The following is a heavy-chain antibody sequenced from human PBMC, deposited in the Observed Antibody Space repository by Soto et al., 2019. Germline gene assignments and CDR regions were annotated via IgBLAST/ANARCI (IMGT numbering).Heavy chain of an antibody. CDR3: ARDDSSGWYSLKYYFDY. V-gene: IGHV1-18*01. CDR2: ISAYNGNT. D-gene: IGHD6-19*01. Sequence: GASVKVSCKASGYTFTSYGISRVRQAPGQGLEWMGWISAYNGNTNYAQKLQGRVTMTTDTSTSTAYMELRSLRSDDTAVYYCARDDSSGWYSLKYYFDYWGQGTLVTVSS. J-gene: IGHJ4*02. CDR1: GYTFTSYG.